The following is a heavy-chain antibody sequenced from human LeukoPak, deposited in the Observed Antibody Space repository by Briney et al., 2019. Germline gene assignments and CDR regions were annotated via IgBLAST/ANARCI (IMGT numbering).Heavy chain of an antibody. CDR1: GYSISSGYY. Sequence: SETLSLTCTVSGYSISSGYYWGWIRQPPGKGLGWIGSIYHSGSTYYNPSLKSRVTISVDTSKNQFSLKLSSVTAADTAVYYCARGVYFDFWSGYTFDYWGQGTLVTVSS. J-gene: IGHJ4*02. CDR3: ARGVYFDFWSGYTFDY. CDR2: IYHSGST. V-gene: IGHV4-38-2*02. D-gene: IGHD3-3*01.